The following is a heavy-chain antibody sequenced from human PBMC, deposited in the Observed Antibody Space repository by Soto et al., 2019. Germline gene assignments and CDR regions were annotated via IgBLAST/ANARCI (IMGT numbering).Heavy chain of an antibody. J-gene: IGHJ5*02. V-gene: IGHV4-31*03. D-gene: IGHD2-2*01. CDR1: GDSISGGASF. CDR2: VYYSGSS. Sequence: QVQLQESGPGLVKPSETLSLTCTVSGDSISGGASFWSWIRQPPGKGLEWIANVYYSGSSYYNPSLTSRLTISVDTTKTQFSMQLKSMTAADTAVYYCAKLSCTSSTCYFPGWFDPWGQGTLVTVSS. CDR3: AKLSCTSSTCYFPGWFDP.